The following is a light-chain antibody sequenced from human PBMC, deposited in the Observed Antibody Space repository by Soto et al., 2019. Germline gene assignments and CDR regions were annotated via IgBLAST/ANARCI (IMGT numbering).Light chain of an antibody. CDR1: QGIRYD. CDR3: LQDYTYPWT. J-gene: IGKJ1*01. V-gene: IGKV1-6*01. CDR2: GAS. Sequence: AIQMTQSPSSLSASVGDRVTITCRASQGIRYDLGWYQQKPGKAPKLLIYGASSLQSGVPSRFSGSGSGSDFTLTISSLQPEEFATYYCLQDYTYPWTFGQGTKVERK.